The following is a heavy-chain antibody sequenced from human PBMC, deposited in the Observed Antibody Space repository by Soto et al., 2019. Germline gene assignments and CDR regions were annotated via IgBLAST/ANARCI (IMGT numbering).Heavy chain of an antibody. CDR1: GFTFSDYY. D-gene: IGHD6-13*01. CDR2: ISSSSSYT. J-gene: IGHJ4*02. Sequence: QVQLVESGGGLVKPGGSLRLSCAASGFTFSDYYMSWIRQAPGKGLEWVSYISSSSSYTNYADSVKGRFTISRDNAKNSLYLKMNSLRAEDTAVYYCARGRGAAAPRYFDYWGQGTLVTVSS. CDR3: ARGRGAAAPRYFDY. V-gene: IGHV3-11*06.